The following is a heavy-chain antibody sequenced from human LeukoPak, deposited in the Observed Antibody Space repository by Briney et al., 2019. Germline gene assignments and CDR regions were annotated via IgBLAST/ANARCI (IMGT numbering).Heavy chain of an antibody. D-gene: IGHD6-6*01. J-gene: IGHJ4*02. CDR3: VRDIASCRLDF. CDR2: IWYDGSDK. CDR1: GFTFRNHG. Sequence: GSLRLSCAASGFTFRNHGMHWVRQAPGKGLKWVAVIWYDGSDKYYADSVKGRFAISRDNSKSMLYLQMDSLRAEDTAVYYCVRDIASCRLDFWGQGTLVIVSS. V-gene: IGHV3-33*01.